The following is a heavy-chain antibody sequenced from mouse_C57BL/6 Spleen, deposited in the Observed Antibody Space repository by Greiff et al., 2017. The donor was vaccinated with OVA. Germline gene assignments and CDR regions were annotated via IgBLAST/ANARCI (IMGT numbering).Heavy chain of an antibody. CDR1: GYTFTDHT. D-gene: IGHD2-5*01. CDR2: IYPRDGST. CDR3: ARNPTYYSNYEDAKDY. J-gene: IGHJ4*01. V-gene: IGHV1-78*01. Sequence: QVQLKESDAELVKPGASVKISCKVSGYTFTDHTIHWMKQRPEQGLEWIGYIYPRDGSTKYNEKFKGKATLTADKSSSTAYMQLNSLTSEDSAVYFCARNPTYYSNYEDAKDYWGQGTSVTVSS.